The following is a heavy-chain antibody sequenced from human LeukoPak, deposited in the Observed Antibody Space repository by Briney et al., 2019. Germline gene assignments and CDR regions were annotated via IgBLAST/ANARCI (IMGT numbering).Heavy chain of an antibody. V-gene: IGHV4-61*05. D-gene: IGHD2-21*02. CDR1: TGSLSSSSYY. CDR3: ARAIVVVVTAPPYWYFDL. CDR2: IYNFGST. J-gene: IGHJ2*01. Sequence: SETLSLTCTVSTGSLSSSSYYWGWIRQPPGRGLEWVGHIYNFGSTKYNPTLKSRVTISVDTAKNQFSLKLSSVTAADTAVYYCARAIVVVVTAPPYWYFDLWGRGTLVTVSS.